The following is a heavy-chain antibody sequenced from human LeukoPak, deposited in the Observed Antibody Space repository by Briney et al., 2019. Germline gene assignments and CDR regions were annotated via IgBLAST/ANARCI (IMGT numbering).Heavy chain of an antibody. CDR2: TYYRSKWYN. CDR1: GDSVSSNSAA. Sequence: TLSLTCAISGDSVSSNSAAWNWIRQSPSRGLEWLGRTYYRSKWYNDYAVSVKSRITINPDTSKNQFSLQLNSVTPEDTAVYYCAKGGGYEAQYYYYYLDVWGKGTTVTISS. CDR3: AKGGGYEAQYYYYYLDV. J-gene: IGHJ6*03. V-gene: IGHV6-1*01. D-gene: IGHD5-12*01.